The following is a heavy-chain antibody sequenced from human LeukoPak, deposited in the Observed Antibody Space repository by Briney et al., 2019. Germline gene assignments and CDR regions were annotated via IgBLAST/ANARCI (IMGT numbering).Heavy chain of an antibody. J-gene: IGHJ4*02. CDR2: ISTDGYTT. CDR3: SRDLRGRDDY. V-gene: IGHV3-74*01. D-gene: IGHD5-24*01. CDR1: GLAFSAYK. Sequence: GGSLRLSCAASGLAFSAYKMHWVRQAPRKGLVWVSRISTDGYTTDYADFVQGRFTASRDNTKNTWSLEMNSLRAEDTAVYYCSRDLRGRDDYWGQGILVIVSS.